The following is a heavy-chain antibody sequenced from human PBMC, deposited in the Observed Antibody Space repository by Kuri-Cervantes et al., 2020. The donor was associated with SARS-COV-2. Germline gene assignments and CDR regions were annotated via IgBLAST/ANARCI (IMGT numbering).Heavy chain of an antibody. Sequence: GESLKISCAASGFTFSSYAMHWVRQAPGKGLEWVAVISYDGSNKYYADSVKGRFTISRDNSKNTLYLQMNSLRVADTAVYYCQSFGGVIVQNWGQGTLVTVSS. CDR2: ISYDGSNK. D-gene: IGHD3-16*02. CDR3: QSFGGVIVQN. J-gene: IGHJ4*02. V-gene: IGHV3-30-3*01. CDR1: GFTFSSYA.